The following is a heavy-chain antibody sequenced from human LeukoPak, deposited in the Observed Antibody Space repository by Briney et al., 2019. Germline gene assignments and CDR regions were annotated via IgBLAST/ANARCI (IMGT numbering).Heavy chain of an antibody. CDR1: GFTFSSYG. CDR3: ARDEGYGSGSYNAYIFYYYYYMDV. J-gene: IGHJ6*03. D-gene: IGHD3-10*01. V-gene: IGHV3-23*01. CDR2: ISGSGGST. Sequence: GGSLRLSCAASGFTFSSYGMSWVRQAPGKGLEWVAAISGSGGSTYYADSVKGRFTISRDTSKNTLYLQMNSLRAEDTAVYYCARDEGYGSGSYNAYIFYYYYYMDVWGKGTTVTVSS.